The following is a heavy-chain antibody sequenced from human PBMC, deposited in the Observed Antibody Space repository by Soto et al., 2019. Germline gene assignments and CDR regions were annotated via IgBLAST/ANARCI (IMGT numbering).Heavy chain of an antibody. V-gene: IGHV1-2*02. D-gene: IGHD5-18*01. Sequence: ASVKVSCKASGYTFTGYYMHWVRQAPGQGLEWMGWINPNSGGTNYAQKFQGRVTMTRDTSISKAYMELSRLRSDDTAVYYCARVRLLLAMDAFDIWGQGTMVTVSS. CDR2: INPNSGGT. J-gene: IGHJ3*02. CDR1: GYTFTGYY. CDR3: ARVRLLLAMDAFDI.